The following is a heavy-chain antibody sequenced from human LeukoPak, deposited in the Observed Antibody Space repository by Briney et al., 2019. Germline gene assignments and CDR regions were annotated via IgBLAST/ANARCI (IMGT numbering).Heavy chain of an antibody. CDR2: ITSSSDTI. J-gene: IGHJ4*02. CDR3: ARDALGGFDH. CDR1: GFTFSSYG. Sequence: GRSLRLSCAASGFTFSSYGMHWVRQAPGKGLQWISYITSSSDTIYYADSVKGRFTISRDNAKSSLYLQMNSLRDEDTAVYYCARDALGGFDHWGQGTLVTVSS. V-gene: IGHV3-48*02. D-gene: IGHD3-10*01.